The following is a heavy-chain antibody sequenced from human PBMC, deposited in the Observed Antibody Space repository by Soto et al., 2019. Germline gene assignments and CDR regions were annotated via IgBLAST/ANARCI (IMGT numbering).Heavy chain of an antibody. Sequence: QITLKESGPTLVKPTQTLALTCTFSGFSLDTSGMSVGWIRQPPGKALEWLALIYWDDDKSYSPSLKSRLIITKDTSKNQVVLTMTNMDPVDTATYYCARPRGYDFDYWGQGTLVTVSS. CDR3: ARPRGYDFDY. V-gene: IGHV2-5*02. CDR2: IYWDDDK. J-gene: IGHJ4*02. D-gene: IGHD2-15*01. CDR1: GFSLDTSGMS.